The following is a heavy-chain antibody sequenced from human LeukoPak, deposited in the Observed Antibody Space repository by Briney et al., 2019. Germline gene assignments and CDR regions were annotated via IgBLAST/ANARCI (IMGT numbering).Heavy chain of an antibody. CDR1: GYTFTGYY. CDR2: INPNSGGT. Sequence: GASVKVSCKASGYTFTGYYMHWVRQAPGQGLEWMGWINPNSGGTNYAQKFQCRVTMTRDTSISTAYMELSRLRSDDTAVYYCARSLRALSGYQLYWGQGTMVTVSS. V-gene: IGHV1-2*02. CDR3: ARSLRALSGYQLY. J-gene: IGHJ4*02. D-gene: IGHD3-22*01.